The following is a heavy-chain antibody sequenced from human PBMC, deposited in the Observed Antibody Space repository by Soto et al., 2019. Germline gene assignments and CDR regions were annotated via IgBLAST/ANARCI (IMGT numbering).Heavy chain of an antibody. D-gene: IGHD6-19*01. J-gene: IGHJ6*02. CDR1: GYSFTNYW. CDR3: ARQPSNGQWYV. CDR2: IYPGDSDI. Sequence: PGESLKISCKGSGYSFTNYWIGWVRQMPGKGLEWMAIIYPGDSDIRYNPSFQGQVTISADKSISTAYLQWNSLKASDTAMYYCARQPSNGQWYVWGPGTTVTVPS. V-gene: IGHV5-51*01.